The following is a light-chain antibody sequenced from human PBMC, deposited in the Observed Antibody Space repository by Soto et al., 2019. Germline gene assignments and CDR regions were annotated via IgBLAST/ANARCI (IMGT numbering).Light chain of an antibody. CDR1: QRVYNW. Sequence: IEMTQYPSTVSASVGARVTITCRASQRVYNWLAWYQQKPGKAPKLLISSVSTLESGVPSRFSGSGSGPEFTLAISSLQPEDLGTYYCQQYNSYLSFGPGTKVEI. J-gene: IGKJ3*01. CDR3: QQYNSYLS. CDR2: SVS. V-gene: IGKV1-5*01.